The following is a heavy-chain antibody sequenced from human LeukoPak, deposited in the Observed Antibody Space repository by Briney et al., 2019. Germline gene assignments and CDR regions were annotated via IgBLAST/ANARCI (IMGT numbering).Heavy chain of an antibody. J-gene: IGHJ4*02. CDR2: IIAGGDKT. V-gene: IGHV3-23*01. D-gene: IGHD4-11*01. CDR3: AKDPYPYSNRSLGRDY. CDR1: GFTFSAYD. Sequence: PGGSLRLSCAASGFTFSAYDMAWVIQAPGKGLKWVSAIIAGGDKTEYADSVKGRFTISRDNSKNTLYLQMNSLRAEDTAVYYCAKDPYPYSNRSLGRDYWGQGTLVTVSS.